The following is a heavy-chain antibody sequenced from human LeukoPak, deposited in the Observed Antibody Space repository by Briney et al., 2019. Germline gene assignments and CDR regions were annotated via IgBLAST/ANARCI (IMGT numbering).Heavy chain of an antibody. CDR3: ANGAEWPNI. D-gene: IGHD3-3*01. V-gene: IGHV3-7*01. CDR1: GFTFSSIW. Sequence: GGTLRLSCAASGFTFSSIWMSEVRQAPAKGLEWVANINQDGSERHYADSARGRFTISRDNAKNLLYLQMNSLRAEDTAVYYCANGAEWPNIWGQGTLVTVSS. J-gene: IGHJ4*02. CDR2: INQDGSER.